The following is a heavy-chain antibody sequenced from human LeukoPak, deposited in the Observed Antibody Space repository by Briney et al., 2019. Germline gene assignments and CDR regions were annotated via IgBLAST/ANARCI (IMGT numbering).Heavy chain of an antibody. J-gene: IGHJ2*01. CDR1: GGSISNYY. D-gene: IGHD7-27*01. V-gene: IGHV4-59*01. Sequence: SETLSLTCAVSGGSISNYYCSWIRQPPGKGLEWLGYIHYSGYTNYNPSLKSRVAISVDTSKNQFSLNLSSVTAADTAVYYCARHWGSDWYFDLWGRGTLVTVSS. CDR2: IHYSGYT. CDR3: ARHWGSDWYFDL.